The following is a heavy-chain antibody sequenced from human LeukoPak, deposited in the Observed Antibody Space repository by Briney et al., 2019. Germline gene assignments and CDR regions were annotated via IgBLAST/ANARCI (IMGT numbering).Heavy chain of an antibody. CDR1: GGSINSYY. D-gene: IGHD3-10*01. Sequence: SETLSLTCTVSGGSINSYYWSWIRQPPGKGLEWIAYIYDSGSTNYNPSLKSRVTISVDTSKNQFSLKLSSVTAADTAVYYCARVFGSGFRGYYLDYWGQGTLVTVSS. V-gene: IGHV4-59*01. CDR2: IYDSGST. CDR3: ARVFGSGFRGYYLDY. J-gene: IGHJ4*02.